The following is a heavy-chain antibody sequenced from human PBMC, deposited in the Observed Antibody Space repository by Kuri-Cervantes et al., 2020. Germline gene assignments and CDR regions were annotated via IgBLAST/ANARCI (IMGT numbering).Heavy chain of an antibody. V-gene: IGHV4-61*01. CDR1: GGSVSSRSYF. CDR3: ARDRRAGSSGWYGTDY. D-gene: IGHD6-19*01. J-gene: IGHJ4*02. Sequence: SETLSLTCTVSGGSVSSRSYFWSWIRQPPGKGLEWIGYIYYSGSTNYNPSLKSRVTISVDTSKNQFSLKLSSVTAADTAVYYCARDRRAGSSGWYGTDYWGQGTLVTVSS. CDR2: IYYSGST.